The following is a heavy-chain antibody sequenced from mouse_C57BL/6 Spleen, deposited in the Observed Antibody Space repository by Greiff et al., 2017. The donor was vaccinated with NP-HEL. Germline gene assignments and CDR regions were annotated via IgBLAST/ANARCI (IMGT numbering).Heavy chain of an antibody. CDR3: TTNYYGSREEFDY. CDR1: GFNIKDDY. D-gene: IGHD1-1*01. J-gene: IGHJ2*01. V-gene: IGHV14-4*01. Sequence: EVQLQQSGAELVRPGASVKLSCTASGFNIKDDYMHWVKQRPEQGLEWIGWIDPENGDTEYASKFQGKATITADTSSNTAYLQLSSLTSEDTAVYYCTTNYYGSREEFDYWGQGTTLTVSS. CDR2: IDPENGDT.